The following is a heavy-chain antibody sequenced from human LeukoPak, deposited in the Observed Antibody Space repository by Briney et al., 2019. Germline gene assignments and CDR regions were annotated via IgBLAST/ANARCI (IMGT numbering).Heavy chain of an antibody. CDR1: GFTFSSYA. CDR3: ARDYYDSGSYGGISFDY. J-gene: IGHJ4*02. Sequence: GGSLRLSCAASGFTFSSYAMSWVRQAPGKGLEWVSAISGSGGSTYYADSVKGRFTISRDNSKNTLYLQMNSLRAEDTAVYYCARDYYDSGSYGGISFDYWGQGTLVTVSS. V-gene: IGHV3-23*01. CDR2: ISGSGGST. D-gene: IGHD3-10*01.